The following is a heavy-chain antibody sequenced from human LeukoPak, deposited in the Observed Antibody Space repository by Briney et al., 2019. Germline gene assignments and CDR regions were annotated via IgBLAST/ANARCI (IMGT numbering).Heavy chain of an antibody. D-gene: IGHD1-26*01. CDR3: AKDRGGSSELGDAFDV. CDR2: ISYSSGSI. V-gene: IGHV3-9*01. Sequence: GGSLRLSCVAFGFNFDEYAMTWVRQVRGKGLEWVSGISYSSGSIGYVDSVKGRFTISRDNAKNSLYLQMNSLRVEDTALYYCAKDRGGSSELGDAFDVWGQGTMVRVSS. J-gene: IGHJ3*01. CDR1: GFNFDEYA.